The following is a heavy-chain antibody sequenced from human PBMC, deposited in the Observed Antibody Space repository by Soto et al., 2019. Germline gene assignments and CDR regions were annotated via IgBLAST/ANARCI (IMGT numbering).Heavy chain of an antibody. D-gene: IGHD3-16*01. CDR1: SGSISSDNW. CDR2: IYYGGST. CDR3: AGEGXXITVRGPFES. V-gene: IGHV4-4*02. Sequence: QVQLQESGPGLVKPSGTLSLTCTVTSGSISSDNWWSWVRQTPGKGLEWIGEIYYGGSTNYNPSLMNRVTISIXTSRNQFSLXLRSVTAADTAVYYCAGEGXXITVRGPFESWGQGTLVTVSA. J-gene: IGHJ3*02.